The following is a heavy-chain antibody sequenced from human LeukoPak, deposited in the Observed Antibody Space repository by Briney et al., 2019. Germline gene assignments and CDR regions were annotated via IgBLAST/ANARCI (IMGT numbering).Heavy chain of an antibody. CDR3: ARGYIYGYNC. CDR1: GFTFSNNW. Sequence: GGSLRLSCAASGFTFSNNWMHWVRQAPGKGLVWVSRINSDGSTTTYADSVKGRFTISRDNAKNTLYLQMNSLRAEDTAVYYCARGYIYGYNCWGQGALVTVSS. CDR2: INSDGSTT. D-gene: IGHD5-18*01. V-gene: IGHV3-74*01. J-gene: IGHJ4*02.